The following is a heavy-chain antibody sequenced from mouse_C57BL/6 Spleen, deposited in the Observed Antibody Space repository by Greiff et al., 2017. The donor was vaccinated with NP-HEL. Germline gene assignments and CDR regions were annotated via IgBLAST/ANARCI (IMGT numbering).Heavy chain of an antibody. D-gene: IGHD2-3*01. CDR3: ARGDGSSGYFDY. CDR2: IDPSDSET. CDR1: GYTFTSYW. Sequence: QVQLKQPGAELVRPGSSVKLSCKASGYTFTSYWMHWVKQRPIQGLEWIGNIDPSDSETHYNQKFKDKATLTVDKSSSTAYMQLSSLTSEDSAVYYCARGDGSSGYFDYWGQGTTLTVSS. V-gene: IGHV1-52*01. J-gene: IGHJ2*01.